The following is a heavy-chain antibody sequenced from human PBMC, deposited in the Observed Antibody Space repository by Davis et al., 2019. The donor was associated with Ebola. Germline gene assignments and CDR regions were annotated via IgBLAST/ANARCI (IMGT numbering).Heavy chain of an antibody. Sequence: SETLSLTCTVSGGSISSYYWSWIRQPPGKGLEWIGYIYYSGSTNYNPSLKSRVTISVDTSTNQFSLKLSSVTAADTAVYYCAVLWFGELLYNDYWGQGTMVTVSS. CDR2: IYYSGST. D-gene: IGHD3-10*01. CDR1: GGSISSYY. CDR3: AVLWFGELLYNDY. V-gene: IGHV4-59*08. J-gene: IGHJ4*02.